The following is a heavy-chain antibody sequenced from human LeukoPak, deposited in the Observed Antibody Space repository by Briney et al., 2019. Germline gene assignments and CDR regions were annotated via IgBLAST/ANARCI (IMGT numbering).Heavy chain of an antibody. V-gene: IGHV3-48*01. CDR1: GFIFNQYG. J-gene: IGHJ5*01. Sequence: EGSLRLSCTGSGFIFNQYGMMWVRQAPGKGPEWLSYISATTSTLYYVDSVKGRFTISRDNTKSSLYLQMNSLTVEDTAIYYCARCLWNSSRYMDSWGQGTLVIVSA. CDR2: ISATTSTL. CDR3: ARCLWNSSRYMDS. D-gene: IGHD1/OR15-1a*01.